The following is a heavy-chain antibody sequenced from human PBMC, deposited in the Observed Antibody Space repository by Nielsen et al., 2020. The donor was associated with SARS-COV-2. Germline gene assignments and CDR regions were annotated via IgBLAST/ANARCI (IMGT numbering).Heavy chain of an antibody. D-gene: IGHD3-22*01. Sequence: GGSLRLSCTASGFTFGDYAMSWVRQAPGKGLEWVGFIRSKAYGGTTEYAASVKGRFTISRDDSKSIAYLQMNSLKTEDTAVYYCTRDRDYYDSSGYHWYFDLWGRGTLVTVSS. CDR3: TRDRDYYDSSGYHWYFDL. V-gene: IGHV3-49*04. CDR2: IRSKAYGGTT. J-gene: IGHJ2*01. CDR1: GFTFGDYA.